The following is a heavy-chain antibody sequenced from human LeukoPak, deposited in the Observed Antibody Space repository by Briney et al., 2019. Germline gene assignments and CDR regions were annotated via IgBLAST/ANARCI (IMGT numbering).Heavy chain of an antibody. CDR3: AREADYDPIFDY. V-gene: IGHV3-30-3*01. CDR2: ISYDGSNK. D-gene: IGHD3-22*01. CDR1: GFTFSSYA. J-gene: IGHJ4*02. Sequence: GGSLRLSCAASGFTFSSYAMHWVRQAPGKGLEWVAVISYDGSNKYYADSVKGRFTISRDNSKNTLYLQMNSLRAEDTAVYYCAREADYDPIFDYWGQGTLVTVSS.